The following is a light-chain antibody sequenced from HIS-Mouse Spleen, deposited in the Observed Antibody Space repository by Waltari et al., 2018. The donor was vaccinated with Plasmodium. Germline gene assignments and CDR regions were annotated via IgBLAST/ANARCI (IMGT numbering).Light chain of an antibody. Sequence: AIQMTQSPSSLSASVGDRFTITCRASQCIRNDLGWYQQKPGKAPKLLISAASSLQSGVPSRFSGSGSGTDFTLTISSLQSEDFATYYCLQDYNYPYTFGQGTKLEIK. CDR1: QCIRND. CDR3: LQDYNYPYT. CDR2: AAS. J-gene: IGKJ2*01. V-gene: IGKV1-6*01.